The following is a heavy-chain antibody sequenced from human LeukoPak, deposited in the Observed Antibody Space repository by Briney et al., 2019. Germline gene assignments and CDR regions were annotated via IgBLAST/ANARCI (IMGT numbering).Heavy chain of an antibody. CDR2: IYYSGST. Sequence: SETLSLTCTVSGGSISSNNYYWGWIRQPPGKGLEWIGSIYYSGSTYYNPSLKSRVTISVDTSKNQFSLKLSSVTAADTAVYYCARGLRYFDWYFSDWGQGTLVTVSS. CDR3: ARGLRYFDWYFSD. V-gene: IGHV4-39*01. D-gene: IGHD3-9*01. J-gene: IGHJ4*02. CDR1: GGSISSNNYY.